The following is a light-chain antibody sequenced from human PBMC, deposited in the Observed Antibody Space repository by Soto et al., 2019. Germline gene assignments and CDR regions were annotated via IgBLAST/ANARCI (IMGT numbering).Light chain of an antibody. V-gene: IGKV4-1*01. CDR3: QQYYSNPLT. CDR2: WAS. Sequence: EIVMTQSPDSLAVSLGERATINCKSNQTLLYNSKNYLAWYQQKPGQPPRLLIYWASTRESGVSDRISGSVSGTDFSLTISSLQAEDVAVYYYQQYYSNPLTFGGGTKVAIK. CDR1: QTLLYNSKNY. J-gene: IGKJ4*01.